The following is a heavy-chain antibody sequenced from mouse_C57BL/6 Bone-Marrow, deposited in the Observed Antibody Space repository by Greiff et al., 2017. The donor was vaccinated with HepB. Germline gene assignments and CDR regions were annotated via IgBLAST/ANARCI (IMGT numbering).Heavy chain of an antibody. CDR1: GFNIKDDY. CDR3: TTGYGSSSYWYFDV. CDR2: IDPENGDT. J-gene: IGHJ1*03. D-gene: IGHD1-1*01. Sequence: EVQLQQSGAELVRPGASVKLSCTASGFNIKDDYMHWVKQRPEQGLEWIGWIDPENGDTEYASKFQGKATITADTSSNTAYLQLSSLTSEDTAVYSCTTGYGSSSYWYFDVWGTGTTVTVSS. V-gene: IGHV14-4*01.